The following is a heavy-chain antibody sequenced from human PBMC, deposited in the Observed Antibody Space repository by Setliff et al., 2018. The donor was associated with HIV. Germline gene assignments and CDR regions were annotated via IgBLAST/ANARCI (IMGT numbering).Heavy chain of an antibody. J-gene: IGHJ4*02. V-gene: IGHV1-18*01. CDR1: DYTFTKYA. CDR3: ARHSDILTCHFDY. Sequence: ASVKVSCKTSDYTFTKYAISWVRQAPGQGLEWMGWISAHNGNTNYAQRLKGRVTVTTDSSTNTVYLELRSLRSDDTAVYYCARHSDILTCHFDYWGQGTLVTVSS. CDR2: ISAHNGNT. D-gene: IGHD3-9*01.